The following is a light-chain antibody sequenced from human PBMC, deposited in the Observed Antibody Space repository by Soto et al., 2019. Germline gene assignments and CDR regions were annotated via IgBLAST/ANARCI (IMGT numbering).Light chain of an antibody. CDR3: QQYNTFWT. J-gene: IGKJ1*01. CDR2: DVS. Sequence: DIQMTQSPSTLSGSVGDRVTITCRASQTISSWLAWYQQKPGKAPKLLIHDVSSLESGVPSRFSGSGSGTEFTLTISSLQPDDLATYYCQQYNTFWTFGQGTKVDI. CDR1: QTISSW. V-gene: IGKV1-5*01.